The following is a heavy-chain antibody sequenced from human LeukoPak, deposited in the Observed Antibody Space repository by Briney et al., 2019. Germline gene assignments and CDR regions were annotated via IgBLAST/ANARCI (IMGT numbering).Heavy chain of an antibody. CDR3: AKRGPYYYGLDV. CDR1: GFTFSSYA. CDR2: ISGSGSST. V-gene: IGHV3-23*01. Sequence: GGSLGLSCAASGFTFSSYAMSWVRQAPGKGLEWVSAISGSGSSTYYADSVKGRFTISRDNSKNTQYLQMNSLRAEDTAVYYCAKRGPYYYGLDVWGQGTTVTVSS. J-gene: IGHJ6*02.